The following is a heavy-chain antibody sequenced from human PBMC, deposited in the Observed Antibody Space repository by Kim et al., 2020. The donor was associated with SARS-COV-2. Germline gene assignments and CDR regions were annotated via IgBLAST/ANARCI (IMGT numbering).Heavy chain of an antibody. CDR2: T. Sequence: TTYAQKFQGRVTMTRDTSISTAYMELSRLRSDDTAVYYCARRGWRDAFDIWGQGTMVTVSS. J-gene: IGHJ3*02. CDR3: ARRGWRDAFDI. V-gene: IGHV1-2*02. D-gene: IGHD6-19*01.